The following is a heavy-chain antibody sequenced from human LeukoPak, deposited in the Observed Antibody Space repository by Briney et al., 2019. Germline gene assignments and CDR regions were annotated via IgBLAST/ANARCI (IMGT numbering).Heavy chain of an antibody. CDR3: VAGKPSDY. Sequence: GGSLRLSCAASGFTFSSYAMSWVRQAPGKGLEWVSAISGSGGSTYYADSVKGRFTIPRGNSKNTLYLQMNSLRAEDTAVYYGVAGKPSDYWGRGTLVTVSS. J-gene: IGHJ4*02. D-gene: IGHD6-19*01. V-gene: IGHV3-23*01. CDR2: ISGSGGST. CDR1: GFTFSSYA.